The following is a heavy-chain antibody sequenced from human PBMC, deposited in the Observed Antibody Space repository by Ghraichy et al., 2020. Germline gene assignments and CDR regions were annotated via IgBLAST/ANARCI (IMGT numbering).Heavy chain of an antibody. J-gene: IGHJ6*03. CDR3: ARERLVVVAATDYYYYYMDV. D-gene: IGHD2-15*01. CDR2: ISSSSSTI. CDR1: GFTFSSYS. Sequence: WGSLRLSCAASGFTFSSYSMNWVRQAPGKGLEWVSYISSSSSTIYYADSVKGRFTISRDNAKNSLYLQMNSLRDEDTAVYYCARERLVVVAATDYYYYYMDVWGKGTTVTVSS. V-gene: IGHV3-48*02.